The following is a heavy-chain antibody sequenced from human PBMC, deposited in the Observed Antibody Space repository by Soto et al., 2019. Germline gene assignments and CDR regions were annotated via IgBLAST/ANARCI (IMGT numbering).Heavy chain of an antibody. Sequence: SETLSLTCTVSGGSISSSSYYWGWIRQPPGKGLEWIGSIYYSGSTYYNPSLKSRVTISVDTSKNQFSLKLSSVTAADTAVFYCASLCRWSSCPKNWFDPWGQGTLVTVSS. D-gene: IGHD6-13*01. V-gene: IGHV4-39*01. CDR2: IYYSGST. CDR3: ASLCRWSSCPKNWFDP. CDR1: GGSISSSSYY. J-gene: IGHJ5*02.